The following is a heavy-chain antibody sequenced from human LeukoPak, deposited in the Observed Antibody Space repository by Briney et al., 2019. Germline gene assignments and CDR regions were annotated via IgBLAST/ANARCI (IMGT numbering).Heavy chain of an antibody. J-gene: IGHJ4*02. CDR3: ARGHGTSWFPFDS. CDR1: GFNFRRYS. D-gene: IGHD6-13*01. Sequence: GGSLRLSCVVSGFNFRRYSINWVRQAPGKGLEWVSYISNGDGENIYYGASVRGRFTISRDDAKSSLYLEMNSLSAEDTAIYYCARGHGTSWFPFDSWGQGTLVTVSS. CDR2: ISNGDGENI. V-gene: IGHV3-48*03.